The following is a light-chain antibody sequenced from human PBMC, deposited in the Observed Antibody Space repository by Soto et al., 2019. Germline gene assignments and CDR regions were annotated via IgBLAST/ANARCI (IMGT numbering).Light chain of an antibody. J-gene: IGKJ5*01. V-gene: IGKV1-39*01. CDR2: ASS. CDR1: QNIKNY. Sequence: DIQMSQSPSSPSAYVGDRVTITCRASQNIKNYLNWYQQKPGKAPKLLIYASSSLQSGVPSRFSGSGSGADFILTISSLQSEDFATYYCQQSYSTPITFGQGTRLAI. CDR3: QQSYSTPIT.